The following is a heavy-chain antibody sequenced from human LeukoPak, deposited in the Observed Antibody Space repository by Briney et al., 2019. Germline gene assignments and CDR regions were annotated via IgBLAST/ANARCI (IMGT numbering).Heavy chain of an antibody. CDR3: ARHSRSGGSVSSGYYPDY. CDR1: GYSFTSYW. D-gene: IGHD3-22*01. CDR2: IYPGDSDT. J-gene: IGHJ4*02. V-gene: IGHV5-51*01. Sequence: GESLKISCKGSGYSFTSYWIGWVRQMPGKGLEWMGIIYPGDSDTRYSASFQGQVTISADKSISTAYLQWSSLKASDTAMYYCARHSRSGGSVSSGYYPDYWGQGTLVTVSS.